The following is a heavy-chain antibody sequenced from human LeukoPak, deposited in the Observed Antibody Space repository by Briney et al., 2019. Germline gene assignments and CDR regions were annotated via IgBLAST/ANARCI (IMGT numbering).Heavy chain of an antibody. CDR2: IYYSGST. Sequence: SETLSLTCTVSGGSISSYYWSWIRQPPGKGLEWIGYIYYSGSTNYNPSLKSRVTISVDTSKNQLSLKLSSVTAADTAVYYCAREGGFGSTRNYFDYWGQGTLVTVSS. CDR3: AREGGFGSTRNYFDY. CDR1: GGSISSYY. D-gene: IGHD2-2*01. V-gene: IGHV4-59*01. J-gene: IGHJ4*02.